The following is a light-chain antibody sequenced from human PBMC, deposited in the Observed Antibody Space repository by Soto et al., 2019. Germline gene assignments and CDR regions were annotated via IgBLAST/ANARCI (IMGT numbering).Light chain of an antibody. CDR1: QSVGSD. V-gene: IGKV3-15*01. Sequence: EIVMTQSPATLSVSPGERATLSCRASQSVGSDLAWYQHTPGQPPRLLIYGASTRATGIPGRFSGSGSGTEFTLTISSLQSEDFAVYFFQQYNNWPQWKFGQGTKVDIK. CDR3: QQYNNWPQWK. CDR2: GAS. J-gene: IGKJ1*01.